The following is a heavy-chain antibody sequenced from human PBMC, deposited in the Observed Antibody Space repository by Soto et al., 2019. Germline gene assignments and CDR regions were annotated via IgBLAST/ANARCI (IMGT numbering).Heavy chain of an antibody. D-gene: IGHD5-12*01. CDR3: ERLLLNDRYEDSGYDYFDV. V-gene: IGHV4-59*01. CDR2: VHYSGAT. J-gene: IGHJ3*01. Sequence: SETLSLTCTFSGFSINGYYWNWIRQTPVKGLEWIGYVHYSGATKFRSYLKSRLDISVDTSENQFSLKLTSVTAADTAVYYCERLLLNDRYEDSGYDYFDVWGQGTMVTVSS. CDR1: GFSINGYY.